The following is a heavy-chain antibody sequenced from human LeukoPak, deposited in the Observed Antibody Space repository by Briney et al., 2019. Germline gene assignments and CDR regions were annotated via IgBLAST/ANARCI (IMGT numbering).Heavy chain of an antibody. V-gene: IGHV3-21*01. D-gene: IGHD3-10*01. Sequence: PGGSLRLSCAASGFTFSGYDMNWVRQAPGKGLEWVSSISGSSSYIYYADSMKGRFTISRDNSKNTLYLQMNSLKGDDTAVYYCAKDSAFYYIDVWGKGTTVIISS. CDR3: AKDSAFYYIDV. CDR2: ISGSSSYI. CDR1: GFTFSGYD. J-gene: IGHJ6*03.